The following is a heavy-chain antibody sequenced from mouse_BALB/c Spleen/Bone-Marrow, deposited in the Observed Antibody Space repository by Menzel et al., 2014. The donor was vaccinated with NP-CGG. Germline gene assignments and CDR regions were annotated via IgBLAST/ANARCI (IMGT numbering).Heavy chain of an antibody. V-gene: IGHV4-1*02. Sequence: EVQRVESGGGLVQPGRSLKISCAASGFDFSGFWMGWVRLAPGKGLEWIGEINPDSRTINYSPFLKDRFIISRDNAKNTLYLYMSKVRSEDTALYYCARLGYYGGFAYWGQGTLVTVSA. J-gene: IGHJ3*01. CDR3: ARLGYYGGFAY. D-gene: IGHD2-3*01. CDR1: GFDFSGFW. CDR2: INPDSRTI.